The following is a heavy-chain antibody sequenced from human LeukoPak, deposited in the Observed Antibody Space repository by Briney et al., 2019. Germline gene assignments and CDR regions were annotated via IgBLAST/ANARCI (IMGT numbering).Heavy chain of an antibody. Sequence: SETLSLTCAVSGYSISSDYYWGWIRQPPGKGLEWVGTIYHSGSTYYNPSPNSRVTISVDTSKNQFSLRLSSVTAADTAVYYCARRPYYSYYMDVWGKGTTVTVSS. CDR3: ARRPYYSYYMDV. V-gene: IGHV4-38-2*01. J-gene: IGHJ6*03. CDR2: IYHSGST. CDR1: GYSISSDYY. D-gene: IGHD6-6*01.